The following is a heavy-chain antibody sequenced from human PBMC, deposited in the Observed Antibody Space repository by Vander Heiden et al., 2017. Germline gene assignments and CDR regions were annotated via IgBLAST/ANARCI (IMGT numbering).Heavy chain of an antibody. J-gene: IGHJ6*02. CDR3: ARIMEQQRVPYYYGMDV. V-gene: IGHV2-26*01. Sequence: QVTLKESGPVLVKPTETLTLTCTVSGFSLSNARMGVSWIRQPPGKALEWLAHIFSNDEKSYSTSLKSRLTISKDTSKSQVVLTMTNMDPVDTATYYCARIMEQQRVPYYYGMDVWGQGTTVTVSS. CDR1: GFSLSNARMG. D-gene: IGHD6-13*01. CDR2: IFSNDEK.